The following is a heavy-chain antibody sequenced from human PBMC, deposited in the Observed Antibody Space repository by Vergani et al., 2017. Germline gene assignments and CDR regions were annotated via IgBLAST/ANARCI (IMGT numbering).Heavy chain of an antibody. Sequence: QVQLQESGPGLVKPSETLSLTCTVSGYSISSSSYYWGWIRQPPGKGLEWIGSIYYSGSTYYNPSLKRRVTISVDTSKNQFSLKLSSVTAADTAVYYCARYLAGSEDWGQGTLVTVSS. CDR2: IYYSGST. CDR3: ARYLAGSED. V-gene: IGHV4-39*01. J-gene: IGHJ4*02. D-gene: IGHD3-10*01. CDR1: GYSISSSSYY.